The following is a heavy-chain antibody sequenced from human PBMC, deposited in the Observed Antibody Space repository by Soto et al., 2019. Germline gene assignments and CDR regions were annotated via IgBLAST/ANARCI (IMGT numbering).Heavy chain of an antibody. CDR1: GLTFSSFG. Sequence: QVQLVESGGGVVQPGGSLRLSCEGSGLTFSSFGMHWVRQAPGKGLEWVSLISYDGSDTFSADYVRGRFIISRDNSKNTLDLQMNSLRPEDSAVYYCAKDHCWGSCYKYLGMAVWGQGTTVTVSS. CDR2: ISYDGSDT. D-gene: IGHD3-16*01. V-gene: IGHV3-30*02. CDR3: AKDHCWGSCYKYLGMAV. J-gene: IGHJ6*02.